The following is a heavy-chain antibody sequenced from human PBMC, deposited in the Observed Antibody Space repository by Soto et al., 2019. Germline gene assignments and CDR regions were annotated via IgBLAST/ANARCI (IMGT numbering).Heavy chain of an antibody. Sequence: DVQLVESGGGLVQPGGSLRLSCAASGFTLGFSWMSWVRQAPGKGLEWVANIKQDGREKYYVDSVKGRFTISRDNAKNSLYLQMNSLRAEDTAIYYCVRDGDCDRRPPFDYWGQGTLVTVSS. J-gene: IGHJ4*02. V-gene: IGHV3-7*01. CDR3: VRDGDCDRRPPFDY. D-gene: IGHD2-21*02. CDR1: GFTLGFSW. CDR2: IKQDGREK.